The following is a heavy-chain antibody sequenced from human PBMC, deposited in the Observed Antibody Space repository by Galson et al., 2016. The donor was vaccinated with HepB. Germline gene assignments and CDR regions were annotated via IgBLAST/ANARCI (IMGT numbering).Heavy chain of an antibody. CDR1: GGSINSFY. J-gene: IGHJ3*02. Sequence: ETLSLTCTVSGGSINSFYWSWIRQLPGKGLEWIGYIYYSGNVHYNPSLNSRVTISVDTSRHQFFLRLSSVTAADTAVYYCARDTYGDYFRAFDIWGQGTMVTVSS. D-gene: IGHD4-17*01. CDR2: IYYSGNV. CDR3: ARDTYGDYFRAFDI. V-gene: IGHV4-59*01.